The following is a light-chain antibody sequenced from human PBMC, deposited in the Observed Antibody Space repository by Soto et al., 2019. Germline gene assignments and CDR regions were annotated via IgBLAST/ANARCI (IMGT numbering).Light chain of an antibody. CDR2: LNSDGSH. J-gene: IGLJ2*01. CDR1: SDHNNYA. CDR3: QTWDTGIRV. V-gene: IGLV4-69*01. Sequence: QLVLTQSPSASASPGASVRLTCTLSSDHNNYAIAWHQQQPEKGPRYLMKLNSDGSHTKGDGIPDRFSGSSSGAERFLTISSLQSEDEADYYCQTWDTGIRVFGGGTKLTVL.